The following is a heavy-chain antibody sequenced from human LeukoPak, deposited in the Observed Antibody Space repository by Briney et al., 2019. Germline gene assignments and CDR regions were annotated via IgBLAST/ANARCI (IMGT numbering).Heavy chain of an antibody. J-gene: IGHJ5*02. CDR3: ARERTVAGLRWFDP. CDR1: GFTFSSYS. D-gene: IGHD6-19*01. Sequence: GGSLRLSCAASGFTFSSYSMNWVRQAPGKGLEWVSYISSSSSTIYYADSVKGRFTISRDNAKNSLYLQMNSLRAEDTAVYYCARERTVAGLRWFDPWGQGTLVTVSS. CDR2: ISSSSSTI. V-gene: IGHV3-48*04.